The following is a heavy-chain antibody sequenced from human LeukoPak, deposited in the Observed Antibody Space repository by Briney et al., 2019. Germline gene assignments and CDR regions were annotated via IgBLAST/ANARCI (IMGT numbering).Heavy chain of an antibody. Sequence: PGGSLRLSCAASRFTFSDYGMHWVRQAPGKGLEWMSFIRFDGSNKYYADSVKGRFTISRDNSKNTLYLQMNSLRADDTAVYYCAKGRASLRPHYYMDVWGKGTTVTISS. CDR1: RFTFSDYG. CDR2: IRFDGSNK. CDR3: AKGRASLRPHYYMDV. J-gene: IGHJ6*03. D-gene: IGHD3-10*01. V-gene: IGHV3-30*02.